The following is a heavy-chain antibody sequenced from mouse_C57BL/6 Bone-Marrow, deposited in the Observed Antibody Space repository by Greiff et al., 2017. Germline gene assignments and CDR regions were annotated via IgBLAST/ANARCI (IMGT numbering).Heavy chain of an antibody. CDR2: IYPGSGST. Sequence: QVQLQQPGAGLVKPGASVKMSCKASGYTFTSYWITWVKQKPGQGLEWIGDIYPGSGSTNYNEKFKSKATLTVDTSSSTAYMQLSSLTSEDSAVYYCARSPYYYGSSWYFDVRGTGTTVPASS. CDR1: GYTFTSYW. V-gene: IGHV1-55*01. D-gene: IGHD1-1*01. J-gene: IGHJ1*03. CDR3: ARSPYYYGSSWYFDV.